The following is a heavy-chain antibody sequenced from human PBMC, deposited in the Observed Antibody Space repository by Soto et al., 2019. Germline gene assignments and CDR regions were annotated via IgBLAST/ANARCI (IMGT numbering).Heavy chain of an antibody. CDR1: GGTFSSYT. D-gene: IGHD4-4*01. J-gene: IGHJ3*02. Sequence: QVQLVQSGAEVKKPGSSVKVSCKASGGTFSSYTISWVRQAPGQGLEWMGRIIPILGIANYAQKFQGRVTITADKSTSTAYMALSSLRSEDTAVYYCARDYTHLNLFDIWGQGAMVTVSS. V-gene: IGHV1-69*08. CDR3: ARDYTHLNLFDI. CDR2: IIPILGIA.